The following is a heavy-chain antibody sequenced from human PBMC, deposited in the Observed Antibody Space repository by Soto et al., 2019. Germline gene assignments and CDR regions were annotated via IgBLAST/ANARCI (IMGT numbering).Heavy chain of an antibody. D-gene: IGHD3-3*01. Sequence: ASVEVCCKASGYTFTGYYMHWVRQAPGQGLERMGCINPNSGGTNYAQKFQGWATMTRDTSISTAYMELSRLRSDDTAVYYCARGRTIFGVVISRGMDAWGQGTTVTVSS. J-gene: IGHJ6*02. CDR2: INPNSGGT. CDR1: GYTFTGYY. V-gene: IGHV1-2*04. CDR3: ARGRTIFGVVISRGMDA.